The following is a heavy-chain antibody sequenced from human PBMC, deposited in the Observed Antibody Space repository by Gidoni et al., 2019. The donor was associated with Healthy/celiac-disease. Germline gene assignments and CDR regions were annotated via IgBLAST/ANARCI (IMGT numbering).Heavy chain of an antibody. Sequence: EVQLVESGGGLVKPGGSLRLSCAASGFPFRNAWMSWVRQAPGKGLEWVGRIKSKTDGGTTDYAAPVKGRFTISRDDSKNTLYLQMNSLKTEDTAVYYCTIYYDFWSGYAYWGQGTLVTVSS. CDR2: IKSKTDGGTT. CDR3: TIYYDFWSGYAY. J-gene: IGHJ4*02. V-gene: IGHV3-15*01. CDR1: GFPFRNAW. D-gene: IGHD3-3*01.